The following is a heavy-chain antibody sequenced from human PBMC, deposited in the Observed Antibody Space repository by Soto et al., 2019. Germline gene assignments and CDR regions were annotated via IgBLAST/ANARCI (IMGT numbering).Heavy chain of an antibody. D-gene: IGHD2-15*01. J-gene: IGHJ3*02. CDR1: GGSISSSSYY. Sequence: PSETLSPTCTVSGGSISSSSYYWGWIRQPPGKGLEWIGSIYYSGSTYYNPSLKSRVTISVDTSKNQFSLKLSSVTAADTAVYYCARPSPRYCSGGSCLEFPDAFDIWGQGTMVT. V-gene: IGHV4-39*01. CDR2: IYYSGST. CDR3: ARPSPRYCSGGSCLEFPDAFDI.